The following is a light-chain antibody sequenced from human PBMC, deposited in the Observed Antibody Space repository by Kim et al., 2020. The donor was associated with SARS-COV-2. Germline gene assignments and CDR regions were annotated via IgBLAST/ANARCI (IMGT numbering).Light chain of an antibody. CDR2: DAS. J-gene: IGKJ5*01. Sequence: DTQMTQSPASLSASVGYRVTITCQASQDIKSFINWYQQTPGKAPKLLIYDASNLETGVPSRFSGSGSGTDFTFTISSLQPEDIATYYCQQHDNLPMTFGEGTRLEIK. CDR3: QQHDNLPMT. CDR1: QDIKSF. V-gene: IGKV1-33*01.